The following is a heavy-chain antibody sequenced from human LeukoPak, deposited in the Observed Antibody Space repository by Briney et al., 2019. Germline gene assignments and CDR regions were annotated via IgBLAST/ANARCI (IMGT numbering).Heavy chain of an antibody. Sequence: SETLSLTCTVSGGSISSYYWSWIRQPPGKGLEWIGYIYYSGSTNYNPSLKSRVTISVDTSKNQFSLKLSSVTAADTAVYYCARHKDMVRGVIFDYWGQGTQVTVSS. J-gene: IGHJ4*02. D-gene: IGHD3-10*01. V-gene: IGHV4-59*08. CDR3: ARHKDMVRGVIFDY. CDR2: IYYSGST. CDR1: GGSISSYY.